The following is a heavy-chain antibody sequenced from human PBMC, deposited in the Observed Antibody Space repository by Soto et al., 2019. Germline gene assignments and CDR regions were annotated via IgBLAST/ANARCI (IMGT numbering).Heavy chain of an antibody. Sequence: QPGGTLRVAGVGTGFVLKNFTINLVRQPPVKGLEWVSVIRGTGLNTYYAASVKGRFNISRDNSKNTVYLQMDSLKVEDTAVYYCAKRASPANIDNWFDPWGPGTQVTVSS. V-gene: IGHV3-23*01. CDR1: GFVLKNFT. CDR2: IRGTGLNT. CDR3: AKRASPANIDNWFDP. J-gene: IGHJ5*02.